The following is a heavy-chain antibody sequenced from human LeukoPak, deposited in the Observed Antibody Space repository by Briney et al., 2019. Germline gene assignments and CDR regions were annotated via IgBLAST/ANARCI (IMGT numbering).Heavy chain of an antibody. CDR1: GGTFSSYA. D-gene: IGHD6-19*01. J-gene: IGHJ4*02. CDR3: ALEEAGHSLGGY. Sequence: GASVKVSCKASGGTFSSYAISWVRQAPGQGLEWMGGIIPIFGTANYAQKFQGRVTITADESTSTAYMELSSLRSEDTAVYYCALEEAGHSLGGYWGQGTLDTVSS. CDR2: IIPIFGTA. V-gene: IGHV1-69*13.